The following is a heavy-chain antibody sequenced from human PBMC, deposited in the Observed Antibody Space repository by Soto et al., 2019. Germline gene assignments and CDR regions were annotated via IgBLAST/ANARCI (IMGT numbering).Heavy chain of an antibody. D-gene: IGHD3-10*01. CDR2: ISGSGGST. Sequence: GGSLRLSCADSGFTFSSYAMSWVRQAPGKGLEWVSAISGSGGSTYYADSVKGRFTISRDNSKNTLYLQMNSLRAEDTAVYYCAKAMVRGVIIYYFDYWGQGTLVTVSS. V-gene: IGHV3-23*01. CDR3: AKAMVRGVIIYYFDY. J-gene: IGHJ4*02. CDR1: GFTFSSYA.